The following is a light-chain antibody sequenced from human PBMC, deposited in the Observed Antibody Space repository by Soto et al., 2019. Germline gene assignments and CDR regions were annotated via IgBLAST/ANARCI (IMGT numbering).Light chain of an antibody. V-gene: IGKV1-9*01. J-gene: IGKJ4*01. CDR3: QQYDNLPLT. CDR1: QDIRSY. CDR2: GAS. Sequence: DIQLTQSPSFLSASVGDRVTITCRASQDIRSYLAWYQQRPGKAPELLIYGASTLRPGGASRFSGSGSGTDFTFTISSLQPEDIATYYCQQYDNLPLTFGGGTKVDIK.